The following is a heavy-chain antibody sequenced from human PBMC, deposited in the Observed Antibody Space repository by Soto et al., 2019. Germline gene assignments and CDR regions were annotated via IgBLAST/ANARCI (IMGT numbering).Heavy chain of an antibody. CDR1: GFTFTSHA. CDR3: ARSSFYGSGSWDYYGLDV. CDR2: INAGNGNA. V-gene: IGHV1-3*01. Sequence: QDQLVQSGAEVKKPGASGKVSCKASGFTFTSHAIQWVRQAPGQRLEWMGCINAGNGNAKYSQRFKGRVTSVRNTSARTAYMELSIRRSEDTAVYYCARSSFYGSGSWDYYGLDVWGQGTTVTVST. J-gene: IGHJ6*01. D-gene: IGHD3-10*01.